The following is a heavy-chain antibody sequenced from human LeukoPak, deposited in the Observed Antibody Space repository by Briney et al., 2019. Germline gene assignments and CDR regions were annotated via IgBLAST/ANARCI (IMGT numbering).Heavy chain of an antibody. J-gene: IGHJ6*03. V-gene: IGHV3-23*01. CDR2: ISGSGGNT. CDR3: TKGGAVSSKSITMVRGTRRYNYYMDV. Sequence: QPGGSLRLSCAASGFTFSSYGMSWVRQARGKGLEWVSGISGSGGNTYYADSVKGRFTIPRDNSKHTLYLQMNSLRAEDTAVYYCTKGGAVSSKSITMVRGTRRYNYYMDVWGKGTTVTISS. CDR1: GFTFSSYG. D-gene: IGHD3-10*01.